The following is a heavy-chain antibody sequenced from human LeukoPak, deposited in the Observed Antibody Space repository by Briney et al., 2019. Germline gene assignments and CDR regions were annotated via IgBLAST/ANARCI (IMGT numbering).Heavy chain of an antibody. CDR2: VYYSGST. Sequence: SETLSLTCAVYGGSFSGYYWSWTRQPPGKGLEWIGYVYYSGSTYYNPSLKSRVTISIDTSKNQFSLKVSSVTATDTAVYYCASRAAARFDPWGQGTLVTVSS. J-gene: IGHJ5*02. V-gene: IGHV4-30-4*01. CDR3: ASRAAARFDP. D-gene: IGHD6-13*01. CDR1: GGSFSGYY.